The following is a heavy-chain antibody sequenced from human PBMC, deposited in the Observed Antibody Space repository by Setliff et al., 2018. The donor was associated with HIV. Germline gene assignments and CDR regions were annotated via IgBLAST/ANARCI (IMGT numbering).Heavy chain of an antibody. J-gene: IGHJ4*02. CDR1: GGSISSYY. V-gene: IGHV4-4*09. Sequence: PSETLSLTCTVSGGSISSYYWTWIRQPPGKGLEWIGYIYNSASTSYNPSLKSRVPISVDTSKNQFSLKLSSVTAADTAVYYCARRDGYSYGFYFDYWGQGTLVTVSS. D-gene: IGHD5-18*01. CDR2: IYNSAST. CDR3: ARRDGYSYGFYFDY.